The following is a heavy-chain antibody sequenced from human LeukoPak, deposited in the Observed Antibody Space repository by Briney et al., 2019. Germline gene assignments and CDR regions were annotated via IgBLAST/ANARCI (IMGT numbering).Heavy chain of an antibody. CDR3: ARGRDDYSNYSPAYYYMDV. D-gene: IGHD4-11*01. V-gene: IGHV3-53*01. CDR1: GFTVSSNY. Sequence: GGSLRLSCAASGFTVSSNYMSWVRQAPGKGLEWVSVIYSGGSTYYADSVKGRFTISRDNSKNTLYLQMNSLRAEDTAVYYCARGRDDYSNYSPAYYYMDVWGKGTTVTVSS. CDR2: IYSGGST. J-gene: IGHJ6*03.